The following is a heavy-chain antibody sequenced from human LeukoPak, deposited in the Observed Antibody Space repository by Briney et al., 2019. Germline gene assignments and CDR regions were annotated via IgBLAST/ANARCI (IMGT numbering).Heavy chain of an antibody. CDR3: ARQGGYSSAIGMGY. J-gene: IGHJ4*02. D-gene: IGHD6-19*01. V-gene: IGHV1-46*01. CDR1: GYTFTNHY. CDR2: INPSGGST. Sequence: EASVKVSCTASGYTFTNHYMYWVRQAPGQGLEWMGIINPSGGSTSYAQKFQGRVTMTRDTSTRTVYMEVSSLRSEDTAVYYCARQGGYSSAIGMGYWGQGTLVTVSS.